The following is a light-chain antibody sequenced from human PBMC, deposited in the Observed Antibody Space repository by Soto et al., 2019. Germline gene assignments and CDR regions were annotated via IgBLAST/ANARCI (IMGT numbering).Light chain of an antibody. CDR3: RSYAGSDTYVV. CDR1: SSDVGSYNL. J-gene: IGLJ2*01. CDR2: EVS. V-gene: IGLV2-23*02. Sequence: QSALTQPASVSGSPGQSITISCTGTSSDVGSYNLVSWYQQHPGKAPKLMIYEVSKRPSGVSNRFSGSKSGNTASLTISGLQAEDEADYYCRSYAGSDTYVVFGGGTKLTVL.